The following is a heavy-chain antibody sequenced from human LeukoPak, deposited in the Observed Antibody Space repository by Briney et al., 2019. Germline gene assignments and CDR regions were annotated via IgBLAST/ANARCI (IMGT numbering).Heavy chain of an antibody. CDR2: ISWNSGSI. V-gene: IGHV3-9*01. J-gene: IGHJ4*02. D-gene: IGHD1-26*01. Sequence: GGSLRLSCAASGFTFDDYAMHWVRQAPGKGLEWVSGISWNSGSIGYADSVKGRFTISRDNAKNSLYLQMNSLRAEDTALYYCAKDAGAIGVGATNLDYWGQGTLVTVSS. CDR3: AKDAGAIGVGATNLDY. CDR1: GFTFDDYA.